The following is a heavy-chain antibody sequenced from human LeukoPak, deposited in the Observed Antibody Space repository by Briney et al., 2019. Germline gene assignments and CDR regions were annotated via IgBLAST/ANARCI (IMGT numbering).Heavy chain of an antibody. CDR3: ARDRSGWNPSNWFDP. J-gene: IGHJ5*02. CDR1: GFTFSSYA. V-gene: IGHV3-30*04. CDR2: ISYDGSNK. Sequence: PGGSLRLSCAASGFTFSSYAMHWVRQAPGKGLEWVAVISYDGSNKYYADSVKGRFTISRDNSKNTLYPQMNSLRAEDTAVYYCARDRSGWNPSNWFDPWGQGTLVTVSS. D-gene: IGHD1-1*01.